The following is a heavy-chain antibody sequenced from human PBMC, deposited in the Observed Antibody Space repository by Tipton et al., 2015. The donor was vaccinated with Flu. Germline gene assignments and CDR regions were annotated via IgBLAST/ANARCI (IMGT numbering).Heavy chain of an antibody. CDR3: ARTITGNSVNAFDI. CDR1: GFTFSSYW. Sequence: SLRLSCAASGFTFSSYWMSWVRQAPGKGLEWVANIKQDGSEKYYVDSVKGRFTISRDNAKNSLYLQMNSLRAEDTAVYYCARTITGNSVNAFDIWGQGTMVTVSS. CDR2: IKQDGSEK. V-gene: IGHV3-7*01. D-gene: IGHD2/OR15-2a*01. J-gene: IGHJ3*02.